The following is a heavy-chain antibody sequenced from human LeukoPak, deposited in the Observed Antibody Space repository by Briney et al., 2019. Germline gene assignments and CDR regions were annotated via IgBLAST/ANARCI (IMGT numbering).Heavy chain of an antibody. CDR2: ISAYNGNT. CDR3: AASINYGDQPNTFDY. J-gene: IGHJ4*02. V-gene: IGHV1-18*01. D-gene: IGHD4-17*01. Sequence: ASVKASCKASGYTFTSYGISWVRQAPGQGLEWMGWISAYNGNTNYAQKLQGRVTMTTDTSTSTAYMELRSLRSDDTAVYYCAASINYGDQPNTFDYWGQGTLVTVSS. CDR1: GYTFTSYG.